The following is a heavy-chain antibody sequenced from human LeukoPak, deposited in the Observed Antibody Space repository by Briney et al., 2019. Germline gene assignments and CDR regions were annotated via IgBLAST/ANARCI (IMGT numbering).Heavy chain of an antibody. D-gene: IGHD2/OR15-2a*01. V-gene: IGHV5-51*01. CDR1: GYSSPSYW. J-gene: IGHJ6*03. CDR3: ASHSAPSSAPPMDV. Sequence: GESLKISCKGSGYSSPSYWIAWVRQMPGKGLEWMGIIYPGDSDTRYSPSFQGQVIISADKSISTAYLQWSGLRDSDTAMYYCASHSAPSSAPPMDVWGKGTTVTVSS. CDR2: IYPGDSDT.